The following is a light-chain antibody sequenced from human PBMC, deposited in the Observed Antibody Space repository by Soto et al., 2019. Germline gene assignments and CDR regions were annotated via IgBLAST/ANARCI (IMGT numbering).Light chain of an antibody. CDR2: GAS. J-gene: IGKJ4*01. V-gene: IGKV1-12*01. CDR3: QQSHSFPLT. Sequence: DIQMTQSPSTLSASIGDRATITCRASQNIRFWLAWYQQKPGKAPKSLIRGASSLQPGVPSRFSGSGSGTDFTLTITSLQPEECATDYCQQSHSFPLTFGGGTKVDIK. CDR1: QNIRFW.